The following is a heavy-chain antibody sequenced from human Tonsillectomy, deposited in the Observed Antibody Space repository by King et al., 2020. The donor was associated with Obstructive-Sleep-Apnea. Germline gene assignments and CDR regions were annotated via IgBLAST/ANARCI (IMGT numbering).Heavy chain of an antibody. D-gene: IGHD3-9*01. Sequence: LQLQESGPGLVKPSETLALNCTVSGGSISNYHWSWIRQPPGKGLEWIGYIDYSGTTTYNRSLKSRVTISVDTSKNQFSLKLTSVTAADTAVYYCARVGVDYDILTGHNRHRDWFDPWGQGTLVTVSS. V-gene: IGHV4-59*01. CDR1: GGSISNYH. CDR2: IDYSGTT. J-gene: IGHJ5*02. CDR3: ARVGVDYDILTGHNRHRDWFDP.